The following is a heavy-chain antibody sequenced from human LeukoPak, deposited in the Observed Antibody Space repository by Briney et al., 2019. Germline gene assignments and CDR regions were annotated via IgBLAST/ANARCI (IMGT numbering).Heavy chain of an antibody. Sequence: GGSLRLSCAASGFTFDDYGMSWVRQAPGKGLEWVSRLTWDSETTVYADSVKGRFTISRDNAKNSLYLQMNSLRAEDTALYYCARAYTSSRHYYYYYMDVWGKGTTVTVSS. V-gene: IGHV3-20*04. CDR2: LTWDSETT. D-gene: IGHD6-13*01. CDR3: ARAYTSSRHYYYYYMDV. J-gene: IGHJ6*03. CDR1: GFTFDDYG.